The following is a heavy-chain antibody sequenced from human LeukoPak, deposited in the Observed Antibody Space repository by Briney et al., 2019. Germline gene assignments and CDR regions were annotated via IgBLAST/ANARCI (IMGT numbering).Heavy chain of an antibody. CDR3: ARDRFPDYYGSGSYFDY. Sequence: PSETLSLTCTVSGGSISSYYWSWIRQPPGKGLEWIGYIYYSGSTNYNPSLKSRVTISVDTSKNQFSLKLSSVTAADTAVYYCARDRFPDYYGSGSYFDYWGQGTLVTVSS. J-gene: IGHJ4*02. CDR1: GGSISSYY. V-gene: IGHV4-59*12. CDR2: IYYSGST. D-gene: IGHD3-10*01.